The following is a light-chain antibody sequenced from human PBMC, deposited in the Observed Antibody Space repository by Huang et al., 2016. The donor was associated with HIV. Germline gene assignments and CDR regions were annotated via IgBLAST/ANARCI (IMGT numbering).Light chain of an antibody. J-gene: IGKJ1*01. Sequence: DIQVTQSPSTLSAFVGDRVNITCRTSQRISTWLAWYQQRPGKAPNLLIFKASNLETWVPSRFSGNGSGTEFTLTINGLQPDDLATYYCQHQWTFGQGTKVEIK. CDR3: QHQWT. CDR2: KAS. V-gene: IGKV1-5*03. CDR1: QRISTW.